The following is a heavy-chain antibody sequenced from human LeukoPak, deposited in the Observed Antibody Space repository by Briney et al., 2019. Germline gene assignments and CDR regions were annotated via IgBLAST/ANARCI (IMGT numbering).Heavy chain of an antibody. J-gene: IGHJ4*02. CDR1: GFTVSSNY. CDR2: IKPDGGEK. V-gene: IGHV3-7*01. D-gene: IGHD3-10*01. Sequence: GGSLRLSCAASGFTVSSNYMSWVCQAPGKGLEWVANIKPDGGEKYYVDSVKGRFTISRDNAKNSLNLQMNSLRVEDTAVYYCARVNYGSGTCFDYWGQGTLVTVSS. CDR3: ARVNYGSGTCFDY.